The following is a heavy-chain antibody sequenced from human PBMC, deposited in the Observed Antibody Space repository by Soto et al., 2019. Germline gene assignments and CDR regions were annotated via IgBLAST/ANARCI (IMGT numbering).Heavy chain of an antibody. D-gene: IGHD6-13*01. CDR3: ARGRPSSWRPKHNWFDP. J-gene: IGHJ5*02. CDR2: INHSGST. Sequence: SETQSLTCAVYGGYFRGYYWSWIRQPPGKGLEWIGEINHSGSTNYNPSLKSRVTISVDTSKNQFSLKLSSVTAADTAVYYCARGRPSSWRPKHNWFDPWGQGTLVTVSS. CDR1: GGYFRGYY. V-gene: IGHV4-34*01.